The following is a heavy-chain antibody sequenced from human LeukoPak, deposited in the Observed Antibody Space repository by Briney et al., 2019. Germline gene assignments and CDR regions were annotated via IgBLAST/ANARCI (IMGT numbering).Heavy chain of an antibody. J-gene: IGHJ4*02. CDR2: ISSRSAYI. D-gene: IGHD1-26*01. CDR3: VRDRSGSYPYYFDF. V-gene: IGHV3-21*01. Sequence: GGSLRLSCAASGFTFTKAWMSWVRQAPGKGLEWVSSISSRSAYISYADSVKGRFTISRDNAKNSLYLEMNSLRAEDTAVYFCVRDRSGSYPYYFDFWGQGTLVTASS. CDR1: GFTFTKAW.